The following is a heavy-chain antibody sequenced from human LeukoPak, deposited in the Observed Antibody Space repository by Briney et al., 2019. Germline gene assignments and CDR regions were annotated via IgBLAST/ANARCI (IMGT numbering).Heavy chain of an antibody. CDR1: GFTVTNNY. J-gene: IGHJ6*02. CDR2: IYAGGTT. D-gene: IGHD3-10*01. V-gene: IGHV3-66*01. Sequence: GGSLRLSCAASGFTVTNNYMSWVRQAPGKGLEWVSVIYAGGTTSYADSVKGRFTISRDSSKNTLYLQMNSLRVEDTAVYYCAREGYASGTRYGMDVWGQGTTVTVSS. CDR3: AREGYASGTRYGMDV.